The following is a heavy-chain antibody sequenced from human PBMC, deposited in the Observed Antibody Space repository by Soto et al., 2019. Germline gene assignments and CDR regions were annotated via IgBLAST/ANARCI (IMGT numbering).Heavy chain of an antibody. Sequence: PSETLSLTCIVSGVSISSSTQYWAWIRQPPGKGLEWLASIYSSGRTYYNPPLKSRLTISIDTSKNQVSLELSTMTAADAAVYFCARRYSSSFDYWGQGTLVTVSS. CDR1: GVSISSSTQY. V-gene: IGHV4-39*01. J-gene: IGHJ4*02. D-gene: IGHD6-13*01. CDR2: IYSSGRT. CDR3: ARRYSSSFDY.